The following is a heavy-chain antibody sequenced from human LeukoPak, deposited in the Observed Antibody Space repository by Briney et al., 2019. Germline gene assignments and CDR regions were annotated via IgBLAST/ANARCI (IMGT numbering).Heavy chain of an antibody. CDR3: ARAYIRSGSYYS. CDR1: GGSISSGDYY. V-gene: IGHV4-30-4*08. D-gene: IGHD1-26*01. J-gene: IGHJ4*02. Sequence: SETLSLTCTVSGGSISSGDYYWSWIRQPPGKGLEWIGYIYYSGSTYYNPSLKSRVTISVDTSKNQFSLKLSSVTAADTAVYYCARAYIRSGSYYSWGQGTLVTVSS. CDR2: IYYSGST.